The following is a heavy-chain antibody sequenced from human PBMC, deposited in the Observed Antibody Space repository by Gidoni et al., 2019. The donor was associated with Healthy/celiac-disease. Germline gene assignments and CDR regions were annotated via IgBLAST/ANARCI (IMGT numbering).Heavy chain of an antibody. CDR2: IYHSGST. Sequence: QVQLQVSGPGLVKHSETLSLTCTASGYSISSGYYWGWIRQPPGKGLEWIGSIYHSGSTYYNPSLKSRVTISVDTSKNQFSLKLSSVTAADTAVYYCARRYYYDSSGYYFRYFDLWGRGTLVTVSS. V-gene: IGHV4-38-2*02. CDR3: ARRYYYDSSGYYFRYFDL. CDR1: GYSISSGYY. J-gene: IGHJ2*01. D-gene: IGHD3-22*01.